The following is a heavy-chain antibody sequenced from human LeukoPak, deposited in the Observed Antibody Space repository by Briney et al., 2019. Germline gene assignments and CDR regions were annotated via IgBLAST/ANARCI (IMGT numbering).Heavy chain of an antibody. CDR1: GGSFSAYY. D-gene: IGHD5-18*01. V-gene: IGHV4-34*01. J-gene: IGHJ5*02. CDR3: APRGDIEHSYVYGKWFDP. CDR2: INHSGSN. Sequence: PSETLSLTCAVYGGSFSAYYWTWIRQPPGKGLEWIGEINHSGSNNYNSSLRSRVTISVDTSYKQFSLRLSSVTAADTAVYYCAPRGDIEHSYVYGKWFDPWGQGTRVTVSS.